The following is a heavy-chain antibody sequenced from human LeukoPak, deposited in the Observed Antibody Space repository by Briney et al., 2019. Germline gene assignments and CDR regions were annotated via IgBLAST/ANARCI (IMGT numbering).Heavy chain of an antibody. V-gene: IGHV4-59*01. J-gene: IGHJ4*02. Sequence: SETLSLTCTVSGGSISSYYWSWIRQPPGKGLEWIGYIYYSGSTNYNPSLKSRVTISVDTSKNQFSLKLSSVTAEDTAVYYCAKGFGSYYSSGVYMAYWGQGTLVTVSS. CDR3: AKGFGSYYSSGVYMAY. D-gene: IGHD1-26*01. CDR1: GGSISSYY. CDR2: IYYSGST.